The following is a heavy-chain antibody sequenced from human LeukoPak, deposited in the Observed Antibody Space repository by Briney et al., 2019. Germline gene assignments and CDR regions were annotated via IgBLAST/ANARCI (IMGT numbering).Heavy chain of an antibody. CDR3: ARDRQQLANFDY. CDR1: GFTFSSYA. CDR2: ISGSGGST. J-gene: IGHJ4*02. Sequence: PGGSLRLSCAASGFTFSSYAMSWVRQAPGKGLEWVSAISGSGGSTYYADSVKGRFTISRDNSKNTLYLQMNGLRPVGTAVYYCARDRQQLANFDYWGQGTLVTVSS. D-gene: IGHD6-13*01. V-gene: IGHV3-23*01.